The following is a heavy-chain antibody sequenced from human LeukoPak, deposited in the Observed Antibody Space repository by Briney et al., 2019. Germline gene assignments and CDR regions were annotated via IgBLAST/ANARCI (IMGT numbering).Heavy chain of an antibody. D-gene: IGHD3-22*01. CDR3: AKDFSSSGETDY. J-gene: IGHJ4*02. Sequence: GGSLRLSCAASGFTFSSYAMSWVRQAPGKGLEWVSAISGSGGSTYYADSVKGRFTISRDNSKNTLYLQMNSQRAEDTAVYYCAKDFSSSGETDYWGQGTLVTVSS. CDR1: GFTFSSYA. CDR2: ISGSGGST. V-gene: IGHV3-23*01.